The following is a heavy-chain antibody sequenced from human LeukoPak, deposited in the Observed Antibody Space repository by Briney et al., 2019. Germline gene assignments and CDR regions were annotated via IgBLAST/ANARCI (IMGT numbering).Heavy chain of an antibody. D-gene: IGHD5-18*01. CDR2: IYTGGST. J-gene: IGHJ5*02. CDR3: ARDWGAQLWSDNWFDP. V-gene: IGHV4-4*07. Sequence: SETLSLTCTVSGGSISSYHWRWVRQPAGKGLEWIGRIYTGGSTNYNPSLKSRVTMSVDTSKNQFSLKLSSVTAADTAVYYCARDWGAQLWSDNWFDPWGQGTLVTVSS. CDR1: GGSISSYH.